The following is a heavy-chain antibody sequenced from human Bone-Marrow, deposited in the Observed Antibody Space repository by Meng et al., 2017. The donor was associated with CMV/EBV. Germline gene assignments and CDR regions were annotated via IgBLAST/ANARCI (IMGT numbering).Heavy chain of an antibody. J-gene: IGHJ6*02. V-gene: IGHV3-23*01. D-gene: IGHD3-3*01. CDR2: ISGSGGST. CDR3: AKGQYYDFWSGRWLGMAV. CDR1: GFTFNAYA. Sequence: GESLKISCAVSGFTFNAYAMSWVRQAPGKGLEWVSAISGSGGSTYYADSVKGRFTISRDNSKNTLYLQMNSLRAEDTAVYYCAKGQYYDFWSGRWLGMAVWGPGHTV.